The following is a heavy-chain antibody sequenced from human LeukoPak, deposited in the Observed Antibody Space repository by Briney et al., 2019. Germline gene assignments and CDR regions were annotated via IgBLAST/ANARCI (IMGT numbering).Heavy chain of an antibody. Sequence: GWSLRLSCAASGFTVSSNYMSWVRQAPGKGLEWVSVIYSGGSTNYADSVKGRFTISRDNSKNTLYLQMNSLRAEDTAVYYCARDAVGFLDAFDIWGQGTMVTVSS. CDR2: IYSGGST. D-gene: IGHD3-3*01. CDR3: ARDAVGFLDAFDI. J-gene: IGHJ3*02. CDR1: GFTVSSNY. V-gene: IGHV3-53*01.